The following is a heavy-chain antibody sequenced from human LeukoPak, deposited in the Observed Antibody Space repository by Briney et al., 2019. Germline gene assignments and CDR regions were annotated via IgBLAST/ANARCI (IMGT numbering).Heavy chain of an antibody. CDR2: ISYDGSNK. D-gene: IGHD6-19*01. CDR1: GCTFSSYA. Sequence: PGGSLSLSCAAYGCTFSSYAMHWVRQAPGKGLEWVAVISYDGSNKYYADSVKGRFTISRDNSKNTLYLQMNSLRAEDTAVYYCARDLRRARCPYSSGWYDYWGQGTLVTVSS. CDR3: ARDLRRARCPYSSGWYDY. V-gene: IGHV3-30-3*01. J-gene: IGHJ4*02.